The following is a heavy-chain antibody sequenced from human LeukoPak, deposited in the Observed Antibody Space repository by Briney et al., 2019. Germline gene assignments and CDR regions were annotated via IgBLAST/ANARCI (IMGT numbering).Heavy chain of an antibody. CDR3: VLLSRLGYSSSWYGPGV. CDR1: GGTFSSYA. D-gene: IGHD6-13*01. CDR2: IIPILGIA. J-gene: IGHJ6*02. V-gene: IGHV1-69*04. Sequence: SVKVSCKASGGTFSSYAISRVRQAPGQGLEWMGRIIPILGIANYAQKFQGRVTITADKSTSTAYMELSSLRSEDTAVYYCVLLSRLGYSSSWYGPGVWGQGTTVTVSS.